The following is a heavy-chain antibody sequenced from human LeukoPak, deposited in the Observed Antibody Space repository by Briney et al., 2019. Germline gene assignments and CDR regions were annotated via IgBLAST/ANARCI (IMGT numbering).Heavy chain of an antibody. CDR3: AREGRRGYNSGTEACHI. CDR1: GYTYTSCR. J-gene: IGHJ3*02. V-gene: IGHV1-18*01. D-gene: IGHD3-22*01. Sequence: GASVKVSCKASGYTYTSCRISWVRQAPGQGLAWMGWISAYNGNTNYQQKLQGRVTMTTDTSTSTAYMELRRLRSDDTAVDYCAREGRRGYNSGTEACHIWAERTMVTVSS. CDR2: ISAYNGNT.